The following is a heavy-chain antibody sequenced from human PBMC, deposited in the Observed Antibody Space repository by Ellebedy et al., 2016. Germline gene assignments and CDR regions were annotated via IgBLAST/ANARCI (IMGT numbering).Heavy chain of an antibody. CDR3: VRGRQGTSSGWY. Sequence: GGSLRLSCVASGFTFSSLWMHWVRQAPGKGLMWVSHINGDGTTTNYADSVKGRFTISRDNAKNTLYLQMNSLRAEDTAVYYCVRGRQGTSSGWYWGQGALVTVSS. CDR2: INGDGTTT. D-gene: IGHD6-19*01. J-gene: IGHJ4*02. V-gene: IGHV3-74*01. CDR1: GFTFSSLW.